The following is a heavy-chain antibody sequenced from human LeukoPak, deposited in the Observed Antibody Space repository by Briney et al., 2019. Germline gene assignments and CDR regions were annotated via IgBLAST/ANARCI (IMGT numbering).Heavy chain of an antibody. V-gene: IGHV3-74*01. CDR2: TNSDGSTT. CDR1: GFMFTSFW. J-gene: IGHJ4*02. CDR3: GRGMRDYYGLDY. D-gene: IGHD3-10*01. Sequence: PGGSLRLSCAASGFMFTSFWMHWVRQVPGKGLVWVSHTNSDGSTTDYADSVRGRFTISRDNAKNTLYLQMNRLTVEDTAVYYCGRGMRDYYGLDYWGQGILVTVSS.